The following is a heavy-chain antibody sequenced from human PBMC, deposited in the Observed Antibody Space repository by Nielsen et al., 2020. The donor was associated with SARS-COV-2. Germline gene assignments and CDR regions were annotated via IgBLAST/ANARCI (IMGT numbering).Heavy chain of an antibody. V-gene: IGHV1-18*01. J-gene: IGHJ3*02. D-gene: IGHD4-23*01. Sequence: ASVKVSCKASGYSFMTFGISWVREAPGQGLEWMGWISAYTGTTNYAQKVQDRVTMTKDISTDTAYMELRSLTSDDTAMYYCARHRLYGGTPYDAFDIWGQGSMVTVSS. CDR3: ARHRLYGGTPYDAFDI. CDR2: ISAYTGTT. CDR1: GYSFMTFG.